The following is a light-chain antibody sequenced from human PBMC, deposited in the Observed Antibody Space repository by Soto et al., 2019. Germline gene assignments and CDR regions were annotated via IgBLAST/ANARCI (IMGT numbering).Light chain of an antibody. Sequence: EMVLTQSPDNLCLSPGERAALAYRASQSVSSNLAWSQEKPGQAPRLVIYGASTRATGNPARLSGSGSGTEFTLTIRRLEPEDFAVYYCQQYGTSLTFGGGTKVDIK. CDR1: QSVSSN. CDR2: GAS. J-gene: IGKJ4*01. V-gene: IGKV3-15*01. CDR3: QQYGTSLT.